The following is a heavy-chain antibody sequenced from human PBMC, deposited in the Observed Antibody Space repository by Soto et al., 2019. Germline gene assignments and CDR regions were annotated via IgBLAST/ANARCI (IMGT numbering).Heavy chain of an antibody. CDR1: GYTFTSYA. CDR3: ARDSPRWLATEDY. CDR2: ISAYNGNT. D-gene: IGHD5-12*01. J-gene: IGHJ4*02. V-gene: IGHV1-18*01. Sequence: ASVKVSCKASGYTFTSYAMHWVRQAPGQRLEWMGWISAYNGNTNYAQKLQGRVTMTTDTSTSAAYMELRSLRSDDTAVYYCARDSPRWLATEDYWGQGTLVTVSS.